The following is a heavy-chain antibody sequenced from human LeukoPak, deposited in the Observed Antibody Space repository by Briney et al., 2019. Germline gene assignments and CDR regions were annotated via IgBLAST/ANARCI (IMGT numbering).Heavy chain of an antibody. CDR1: GFTFSNYV. CDR2: ISGSGGNT. Sequence: GGSLRLSCAASGFTFSNYVMSWVRQAPGKGLEWVSSISGSGGNTYYADSVKGRFTISRDNSKNTLYLQMNSLRAEDTAAYYCAKVPITVTRNFDYWGQGTLVTVSS. J-gene: IGHJ4*02. V-gene: IGHV3-23*01. D-gene: IGHD4-17*01. CDR3: AKVPITVTRNFDY.